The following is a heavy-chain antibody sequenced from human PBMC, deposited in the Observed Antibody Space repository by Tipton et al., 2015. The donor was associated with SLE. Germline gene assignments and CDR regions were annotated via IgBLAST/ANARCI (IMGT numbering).Heavy chain of an antibody. CDR3: ARSPSVTTRLDY. CDR2: IRGSDSGVGT. Sequence: SLRLSCAASGFAFDDHGMSWVRQAPGKGLQWVSSIRGSDSGVGTFYGDSVKGRFTISRDNSKNTLFLQMNSLRVEDTAIYYCARSPSVTTRLDYWGQGTLVTVSS. V-gene: IGHV3-23*01. D-gene: IGHD4-17*01. J-gene: IGHJ4*02. CDR1: GFAFDDHG.